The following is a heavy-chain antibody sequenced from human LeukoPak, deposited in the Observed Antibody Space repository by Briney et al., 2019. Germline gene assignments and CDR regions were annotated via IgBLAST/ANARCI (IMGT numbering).Heavy chain of an antibody. CDR3: SHSGWYTGFDY. Sequence: PSETLSLTCSVSGDSVSSSTYYWGWIRQPPGKGLEYIATIFYTGDTYYNPSLKSRVTISIDTSKDQFSLKLGSVTAADAAVYYCSHSGWYTGFDYWGQGILVTVSS. CDR1: GDSVSSSTYY. CDR2: IFYTGDT. J-gene: IGHJ4*02. D-gene: IGHD6-19*01. V-gene: IGHV4-39*03.